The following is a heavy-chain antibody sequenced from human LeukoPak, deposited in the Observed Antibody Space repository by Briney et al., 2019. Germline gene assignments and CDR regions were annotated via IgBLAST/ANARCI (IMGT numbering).Heavy chain of an antibody. J-gene: IGHJ4*02. CDR3: ARVNFNPDY. V-gene: IGHV4-38-2*02. CDR2: VHQSGST. D-gene: IGHD1-14*01. CDR1: GYSISRGYH. Sequence: SETLSLTCTVSGYSISRGYHWGWVRQPPGKGLEWIGSVHQSGSTYYNPSLKSRLTISADTSKNQFSLKLDSVTAADTAVYYCARVNFNPDYCGQGTLVTVSS.